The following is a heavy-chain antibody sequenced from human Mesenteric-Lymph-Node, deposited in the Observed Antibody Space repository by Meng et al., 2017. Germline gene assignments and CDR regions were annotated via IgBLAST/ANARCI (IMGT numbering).Heavy chain of an antibody. V-gene: IGHV7-4-1*02. CDR2: ISTNTGNP. Sequence: QGRLVQSGSKLKKPGASCRVSCKASGYTFTRYPMNWVRQAPGQGLEWMGWISTNTGNPTYAQGFTGRFVFSVDTSVSTAYLQISSLKAEDTAVYYCGTLKYTSGFYGPAYWGQGALVTVSS. J-gene: IGHJ4*02. CDR3: GTLKYTSGFYGPAY. D-gene: IGHD6-19*01. CDR1: GYTFTRYP.